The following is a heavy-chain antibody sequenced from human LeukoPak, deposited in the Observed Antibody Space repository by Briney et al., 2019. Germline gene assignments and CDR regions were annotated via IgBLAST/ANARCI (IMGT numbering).Heavy chain of an antibody. Sequence: GASVKVSCKASGYTFTGYYMHWVRQAPGQGLEWMGWINPNSGGTNYAQKFQGRVTMTRDTSISTAYMELSRLRSDDTAVYYCAILPSARLVPYNWFDPWGQGTLVTVSS. CDR1: GYTFTGYY. CDR2: INPNSGGT. D-gene: IGHD6-6*01. CDR3: AILPSARLVPYNWFDP. V-gene: IGHV1-2*02. J-gene: IGHJ5*02.